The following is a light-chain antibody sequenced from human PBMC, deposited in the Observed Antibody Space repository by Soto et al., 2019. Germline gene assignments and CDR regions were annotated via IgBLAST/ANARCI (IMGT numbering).Light chain of an antibody. Sequence: QAVVTQPASVSGSPGQSITISCTGTSSDVGGYNYVSWYQQHPGKAPKLMIYDVSNRPSGVSNRFSGSKSGNTASLTISGLQAEDEADYYCSSYTSSSLHVFGTGTQLTVL. V-gene: IGLV2-14*03. J-gene: IGLJ1*01. CDR1: SSDVGGYNY. CDR2: DVS. CDR3: SSYTSSSLHV.